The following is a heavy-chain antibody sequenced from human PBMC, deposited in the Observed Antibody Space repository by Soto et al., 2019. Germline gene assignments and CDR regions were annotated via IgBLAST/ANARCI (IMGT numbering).Heavy chain of an antibody. Sequence: QITLKESGPTLVKPTETLTLTCTLSGLSLSTSGVGVGWIRQPPGKALEWLALIYWDDDKRYSPSLKSRLTITKDTSKNQVVLTMTNMDPVDTATYYCAHRRMSYSYNSGSRFDYWGQGTLVTVSS. CDR3: AHRRMSYSYNSGSRFDY. CDR2: IYWDDDK. J-gene: IGHJ4*02. D-gene: IGHD1-26*01. CDR1: GLSLSTSGVG. V-gene: IGHV2-5*02.